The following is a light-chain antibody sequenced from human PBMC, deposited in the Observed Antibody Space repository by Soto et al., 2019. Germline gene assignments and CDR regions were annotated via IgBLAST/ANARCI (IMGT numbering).Light chain of an antibody. CDR3: QQYNNWPPCT. Sequence: EIVLTQSPGTLSVSPRERATLFCRASQSVRSSLAWYQQKPGQAPSLFIYDASTRATDIPARFSGSGSGTEFTLTISSLQSEDFAVYYCQQYNNWPPCTFGQGTKVDIK. J-gene: IGKJ1*01. V-gene: IGKV3-15*01. CDR1: QSVRSS. CDR2: DAS.